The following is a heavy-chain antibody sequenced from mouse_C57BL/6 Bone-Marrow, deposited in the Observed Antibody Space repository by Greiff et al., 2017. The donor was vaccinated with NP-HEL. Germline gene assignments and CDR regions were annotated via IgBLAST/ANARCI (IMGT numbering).Heavy chain of an antibody. V-gene: IGHV1-61*01. CDR1: GYTFTSYW. CDR2: IYPSDSET. J-gene: IGHJ2*01. D-gene: IGHD2-2*01. Sequence: QVQLQQPGAELVRPGSSVKLSCKASGYTFTSYWMDWVKQRPGQGLEWIGNIYPSDSETHYNQKFKDKATLTVDKSSSTAYMQLSSLTSEDSAVYHCARSVVTTHFDYWGQGTTLTGAS. CDR3: ARSVVTTHFDY.